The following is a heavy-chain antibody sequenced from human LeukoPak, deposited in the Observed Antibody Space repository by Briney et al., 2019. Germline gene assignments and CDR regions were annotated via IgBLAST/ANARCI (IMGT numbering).Heavy chain of an antibody. D-gene: IGHD1-26*01. CDR3: ARDIVGATFDY. Sequence: ASVKVSCKASGYSFTTYDINWVRQAPGQGLEWMGIINPSGGSTSYAQKFQGRVTMTRDTSTSTVYMELSSLRSVDTAVYYCARDIVGATFDYWGQGTLVTVSS. V-gene: IGHV1-46*01. CDR2: INPSGGST. J-gene: IGHJ4*02. CDR1: GYSFTTYD.